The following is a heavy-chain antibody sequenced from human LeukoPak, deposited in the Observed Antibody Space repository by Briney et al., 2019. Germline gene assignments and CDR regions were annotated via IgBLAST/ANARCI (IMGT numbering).Heavy chain of an antibody. J-gene: IGHJ6*02. CDR3: TRGGCTGVPCYRGHQYYPMDV. CDR1: GFIVSDYY. Sequence: GGSLRLSCAVSGFIVSDYYMDWVRQAPGKGLEWLGRIRNKVNSYSTEYAATVAGRFTVSVHNSKNSQYLQINSLKSEETAVYYCTRGGCTGVPCYRGHQYYPMDVWGQRTTVTISS. CDR2: IRNKVNSYST. D-gene: IGHD2-8*02. V-gene: IGHV3-72*01.